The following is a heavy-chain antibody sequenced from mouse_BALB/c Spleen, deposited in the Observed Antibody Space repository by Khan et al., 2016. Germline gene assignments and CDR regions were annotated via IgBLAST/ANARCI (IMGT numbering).Heavy chain of an antibody. V-gene: IGHV2-9*02. D-gene: IGHD2-4*01. Sequence: QVQLKESGPGLVAPSQSLSITCTVSGFSLTTYGVHWIRQPPGKGLEWLGVIWAGGYTNYNSALMSRLSITKDNSKSQVFLKINSLQTDDTAMYYCAKDDYDDALDYWGQGISVTVSS. CDR1: GFSLTTYG. CDR2: IWAGGYT. CDR3: AKDDYDDALDY. J-gene: IGHJ4*01.